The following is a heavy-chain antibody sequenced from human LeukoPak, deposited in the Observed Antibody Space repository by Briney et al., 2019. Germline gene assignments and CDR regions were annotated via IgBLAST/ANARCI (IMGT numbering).Heavy chain of an antibody. CDR2: VFYTGRT. V-gene: IGHV4-59*01. CDR1: GASISSYY. J-gene: IGHJ4*02. Sequence: SETLSLTCTVSGASISSYYWTWIRQSPGKGPEYIGNVFYTGRTNYNPSLKSRVTVSLDTSKNQFSLRLNSVTAADTAVYYCARGWGYCSGGDCYFTYFDSWGQGSLVTVSS. D-gene: IGHD2-15*01. CDR3: ARGWGYCSGGDCYFTYFDS.